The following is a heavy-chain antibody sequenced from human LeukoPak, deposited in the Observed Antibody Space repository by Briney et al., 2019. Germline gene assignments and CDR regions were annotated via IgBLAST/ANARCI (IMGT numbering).Heavy chain of an antibody. CDR3: ARNILTDYYIPYFDY. J-gene: IGHJ4*02. Sequence: SQTLSLTCAISGDSVSSDSAAWNWIRQSPSRGLEWLGRTYYRSKWYYDYAVSVKSRIIINPDTSKNQFSLQLNSVTPEDTAVYYCARNILTDYYIPYFDYWGQGTLVIVSS. V-gene: IGHV6-1*01. CDR2: TYYRSKWYY. D-gene: IGHD3-9*01. CDR1: GDSVSSDSAA.